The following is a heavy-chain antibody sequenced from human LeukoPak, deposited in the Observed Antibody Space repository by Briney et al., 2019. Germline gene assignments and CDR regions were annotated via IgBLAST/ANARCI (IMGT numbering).Heavy chain of an antibody. D-gene: IGHD1-26*01. V-gene: IGHV4-59*01. Sequence: SETLSLTCTVSGGSISSYYWSWIRQPPGMGLEWIGCIYYSGSTNYNPPLKSRVTISVDTSKDQFSLRLTSVTAADTAVYYCARSFLGDWYFDLWGRGTLVTVSS. CDR1: GGSISSYY. CDR2: IYYSGST. CDR3: ARSFLGDWYFDL. J-gene: IGHJ2*01.